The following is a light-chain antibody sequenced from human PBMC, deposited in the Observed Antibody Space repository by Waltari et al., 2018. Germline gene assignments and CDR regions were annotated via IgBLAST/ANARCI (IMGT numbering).Light chain of an antibody. Sequence: TQSPDTLSVSPGERATLSCRASHNVGSNLAWYQQKPGQFPRLLISGASTRATGVPARCIGSGSATEFSLTISSLQSEDFAVYYCQQYNNVPPAFGDGTKV. J-gene: IGKJ1*01. CDR3: QQYNNVPPA. V-gene: IGKV3-15*01. CDR1: HNVGSN. CDR2: GAS.